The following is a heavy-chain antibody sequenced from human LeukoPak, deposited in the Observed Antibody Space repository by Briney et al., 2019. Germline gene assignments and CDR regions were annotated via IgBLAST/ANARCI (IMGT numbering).Heavy chain of an antibody. CDR2: INHSGST. Sequence: PSETLSLTCAVYGGSFSGYYWSWIRQPPGKGLEWIGEINHSGSTNYNPSLKSRVTISVDTSKNQFSLKLSSVTAADTAVYYCASTDDYGDSRGDYWGQGTPVTVSS. CDR3: ASTDDYGDSRGDY. V-gene: IGHV4-34*01. D-gene: IGHD4-17*01. J-gene: IGHJ4*02. CDR1: GGSFSGYY.